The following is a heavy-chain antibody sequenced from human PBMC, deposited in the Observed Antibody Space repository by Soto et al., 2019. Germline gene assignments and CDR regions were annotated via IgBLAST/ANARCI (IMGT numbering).Heavy chain of an antibody. CDR2: IYYSGST. D-gene: IGHD6-13*01. Sequence: QVQLQESGPGLVKPSETLSLTCTVSGGSVSSGSYYWSWIRQPPGKGLEWIGYIYYSGSTNYNPPPQSRVTISVDTSKNQFSRKLSSVTAADTAVYYCARDWGVAAAGTSFEGFSYYYGMDVWGQGTTVTVSS. V-gene: IGHV4-61*01. J-gene: IGHJ6*02. CDR1: GGSVSSGSYY. CDR3: ARDWGVAAAGTSFEGFSYYYGMDV.